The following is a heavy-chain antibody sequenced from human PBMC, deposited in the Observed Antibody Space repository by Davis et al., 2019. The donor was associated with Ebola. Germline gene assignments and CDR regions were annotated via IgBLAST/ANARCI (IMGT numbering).Heavy chain of an antibody. J-gene: IGHJ6*02. CDR3: ARSSRLGYCSSTSCYTGYLYYYYGMDV. Sequence: GESLKISCKGSGYSFTSYWISWVRQMPGKGLEWMGIIYPGDSDTRYSPSFQGQVTISADKSISTAYLQWSSLKASDTAMYYCARSSRLGYCSSTSCYTGYLYYYYGMDVWGQGTTVTVSS. CDR2: IYPGDSDT. V-gene: IGHV5-51*01. CDR1: GYSFTSYW. D-gene: IGHD2-2*02.